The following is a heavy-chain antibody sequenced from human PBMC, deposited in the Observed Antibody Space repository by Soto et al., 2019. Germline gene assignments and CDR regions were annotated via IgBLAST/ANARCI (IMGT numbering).Heavy chain of an antibody. Sequence: SETLSLTFTVSGASISSSDYYWSWIRQTPGKGLENIGYIYYSGSTHYNPSLKSRVTISVDKSKNQFSLKLTSVSAADTAVYYCVRETGHARYFDLWGRGTLVTVSS. J-gene: IGHJ2*01. CDR3: VRETGHARYFDL. CDR2: IYYSGST. CDR1: GASISSSDYY. V-gene: IGHV4-30-4*01.